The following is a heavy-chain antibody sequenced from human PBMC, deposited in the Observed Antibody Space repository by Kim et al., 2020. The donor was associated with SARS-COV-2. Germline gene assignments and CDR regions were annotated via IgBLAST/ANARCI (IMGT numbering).Heavy chain of an antibody. CDR2: IWYDGSNK. CDR3: AKVSDTGYDAFDI. D-gene: IGHD2-15*01. J-gene: IGHJ3*02. CDR1: GFTFSSYG. Sequence: GGSLRLSCAASGFTFSSYGMHWVRQAPGKGLEWVAVIWYDGSNKYYADSVKGRFTISRDNSKNTLYLQMNSLRAEDTAVYYCAKVSDTGYDAFDIWGQGTMVTVSS. V-gene: IGHV3-33*06.